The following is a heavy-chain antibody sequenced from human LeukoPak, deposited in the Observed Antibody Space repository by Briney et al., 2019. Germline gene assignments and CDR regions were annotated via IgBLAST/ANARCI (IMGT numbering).Heavy chain of an antibody. V-gene: IGHV3-33*06. J-gene: IGHJ4*02. CDR3: AKDRPGSSSWPIDY. Sequence: PGGSLRLSCAASGFTFSSYGMYWVRQAPGKGLEWVAVIWFDGTNKYYADSVKGRFTISRDNSKNTLYLQMNSLRAEDTAVYYCAKDRPGSSSWPIDYWGQGTLVTVSS. D-gene: IGHD6-13*01. CDR2: IWFDGTNK. CDR1: GFTFSSYG.